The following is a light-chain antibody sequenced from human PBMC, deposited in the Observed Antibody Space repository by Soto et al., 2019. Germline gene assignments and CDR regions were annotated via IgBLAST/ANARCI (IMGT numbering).Light chain of an antibody. CDR1: QRVSSN. J-gene: IGKJ4*01. Sequence: EIVMTQSPATLSVSAGERATLSCRASQRVSSNLAWYQEKPGQAPRLLIYGASTRATGIPARFSGSGSGPEFTLTITSLQSEDFAVYSCQQYNNWPPLTFGGGTKVEIK. V-gene: IGKV3-15*01. CDR3: QQYNNWPPLT. CDR2: GAS.